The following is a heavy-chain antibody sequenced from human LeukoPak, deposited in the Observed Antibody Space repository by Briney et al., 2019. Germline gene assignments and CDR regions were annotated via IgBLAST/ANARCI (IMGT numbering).Heavy chain of an antibody. Sequence: PGGSLRLSCEASRLTFSAYAMTWVRQAPGKGLEWVSSIGSDNKPHYSESVKGRFAISRDNSKNILFLHLNSLRAEDTALYYCGRHLHYYVAMYGCGQGTTVTVSS. D-gene: IGHD3-10*02. J-gene: IGHJ6*02. CDR3: GRHLHYYVAMYG. CDR1: RLTFSAYA. V-gene: IGHV3-23*05. CDR2: IGSDNKP.